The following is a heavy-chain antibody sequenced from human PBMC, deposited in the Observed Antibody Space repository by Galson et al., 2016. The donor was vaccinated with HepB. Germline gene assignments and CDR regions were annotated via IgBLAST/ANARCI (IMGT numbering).Heavy chain of an antibody. CDR2: LSHNSAGA. V-gene: IGHV3-23*01. D-gene: IGHD3-10*01. CDR3: AKVIPSTIIIINALDS. J-gene: IGHJ4*02. CDR1: GFTFSSFA. Sequence: SLRLSCVASGFTFSSFAMTWVRQPPGKGLEWVSSLSHNSAGAYYAESVKGRFTISRDNSKNTLYLQMSSLRAEDTAIYYCAKVIPSTIIIINALDSWGQGTLVTVSS.